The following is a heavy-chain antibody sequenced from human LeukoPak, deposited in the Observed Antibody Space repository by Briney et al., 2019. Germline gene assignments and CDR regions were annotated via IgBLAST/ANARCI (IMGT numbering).Heavy chain of an antibody. CDR2: IIPILGIA. CDR1: GGTFSSYA. J-gene: IGHJ6*02. V-gene: IGHV1-69*04. Sequence: GSSVKVSCKASGGTFSSYAISWVRQAPGQGLEWMGRIIPILGIANYAQKFQGRVTITADKSTSTAYMELSSLRSEDTAVYYCARSYDSRGYYYYGMDVWGQGTTVTVSS. D-gene: IGHD3-22*01. CDR3: ARSYDSRGYYYYGMDV.